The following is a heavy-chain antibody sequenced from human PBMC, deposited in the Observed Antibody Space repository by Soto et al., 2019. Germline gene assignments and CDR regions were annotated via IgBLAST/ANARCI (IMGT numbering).Heavy chain of an antibody. CDR3: ARGVGSSPPRY. Sequence: QVQLQESGPGQVKPSETLSLTCTISGGSISVYYWSWIRQPPGQALEWIGYIYDSGSPYYNPSLRSRVIISADTSTNQISLNLTSATAAETAVYYFARGVGSSPPRYWGRGTLVTVSS. CDR2: IYDSGSP. CDR1: GGSISVYY. D-gene: IGHD1-26*01. V-gene: IGHV4-59*01. J-gene: IGHJ4*02.